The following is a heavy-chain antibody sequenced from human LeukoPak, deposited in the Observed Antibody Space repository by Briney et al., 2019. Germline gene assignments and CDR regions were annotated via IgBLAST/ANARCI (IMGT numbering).Heavy chain of an antibody. V-gene: IGHV1-69*05. J-gene: IGHJ3*02. CDR1: GGTFSSYA. CDR2: IIPIFGTA. D-gene: IGHD3-22*01. CDR3: ARDLSPINYYYDSSGQDAFDI. Sequence: SVKVSCKASGGTFSSYAISWVRQAPGQGLEWMGGIIPIFGTANYAQKFHRSVTITTDESTSTAYMDLSSLRSEDTAVYYCARDLSPINYYYDSSGQDAFDIWGQGTMVTVSS.